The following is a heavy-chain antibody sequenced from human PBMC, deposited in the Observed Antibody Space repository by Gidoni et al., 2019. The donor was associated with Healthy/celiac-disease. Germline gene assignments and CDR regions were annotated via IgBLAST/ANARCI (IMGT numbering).Heavy chain of an antibody. CDR1: GGSISSGGYY. Sequence: QVQLQESGPGLVTPSQTLSPTRTVSGGSISSGGYYWSWIRQHPGKGLEWIGYIYYSGSTYYNPSLKSRVTISVDTSKNQCSLKLGSVTAADTAVYYCARRYGGNANWYFDLWGRGTLVTVSS. J-gene: IGHJ2*01. CDR2: IYYSGST. V-gene: IGHV4-31*03. D-gene: IGHD2-15*01. CDR3: ARRYGGNANWYFDL.